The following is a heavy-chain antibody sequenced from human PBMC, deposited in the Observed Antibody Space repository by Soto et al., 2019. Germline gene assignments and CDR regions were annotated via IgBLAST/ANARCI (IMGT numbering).Heavy chain of an antibody. V-gene: IGHV2-5*02. CDR3: AHVYGGYDNFDY. CDR2: IYWDDDK. D-gene: IGHD5-12*01. J-gene: IGHJ4*02. CDR1: GFSLSTSGVG. Sequence: QITLKESGPTLVKPTQTLTLTCTFSGFSLSTSGVGVGWIRQPPGKALEWLALIYWDDDKRYSPSLKSRLTITKDTSKNQVVLTMINMDTVDTATYYCAHVYGGYDNFDYWGQGTLVTVSS.